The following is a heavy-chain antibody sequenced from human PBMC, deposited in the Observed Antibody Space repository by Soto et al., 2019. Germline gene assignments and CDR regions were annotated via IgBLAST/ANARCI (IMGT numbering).Heavy chain of an antibody. Sequence: GGSLRLSCAASGFTFSSYGMHWVRQAPGKGLEWVAVIWYDGSNKYYADSVKGRFTISRDNSKNTLYLQMNSLRAEDTAVYYCARLANPPHLNYYYDSSGYPYNWFDPWGQGTLVTVSS. CDR1: GFTFSSYG. CDR3: ARLANPPHLNYYYDSSGYPYNWFDP. D-gene: IGHD3-22*01. J-gene: IGHJ5*02. V-gene: IGHV3-33*01. CDR2: IWYDGSNK.